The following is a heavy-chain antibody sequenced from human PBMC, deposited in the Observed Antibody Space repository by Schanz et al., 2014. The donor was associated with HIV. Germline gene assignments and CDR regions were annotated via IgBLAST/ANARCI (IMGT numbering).Heavy chain of an antibody. CDR3: ARDLPNPYFDFSGPAGDY. V-gene: IGHV3-74*01. D-gene: IGHD3-22*01. J-gene: IGHJ4*02. CDR1: GFTFSSYW. CDR2: IKSDGSST. Sequence: EVRLLESGGDLVQPGGSLRLSCAASGFTFSSYWMHWVRQAPGKGLVWVSRIKSDGSSTSYADSVKGRFTISRDNSKNTLYLQMNSLRVEDTAVYYCARDLPNPYFDFSGPAGDYWGQGALVTVSS.